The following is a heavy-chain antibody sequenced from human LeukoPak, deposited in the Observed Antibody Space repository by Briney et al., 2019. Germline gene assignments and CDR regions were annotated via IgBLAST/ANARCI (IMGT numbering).Heavy chain of an antibody. CDR2: ISNNNV. D-gene: IGHD1-26*01. CDR1: GFTFNSYS. V-gene: IGHV3-48*01. CDR3: ARDFRWAFDY. J-gene: IGHJ4*02. Sequence: PGGSLRLSCAASGFTFNSYSMTWFRQAPGRGLEWVSYISNNNVYYADSVKGRFTISRDNAKSSLYLHMDSLRAEDTAVYYCARDFRWAFDYWGQGTLVTVSS.